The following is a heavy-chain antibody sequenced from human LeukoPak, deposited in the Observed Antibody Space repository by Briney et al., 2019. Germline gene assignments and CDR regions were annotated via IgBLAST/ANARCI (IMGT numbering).Heavy chain of an antibody. V-gene: IGHV3-30-3*01. CDR2: ASYDGSNK. CDR1: GFNFSMYA. Sequence: GGPLRLSCAASGFNFSMYAMHWVRQAPGKGLEWVTVASYDGSNKFYAAPVKGRFTISRDNSKNTLYVHMGGLRAEDTAVYYCASYCSGGSCYSALGYFQHWGQGTLVTVSS. CDR3: ASYCSGGSCYSALGYFQH. J-gene: IGHJ1*01. D-gene: IGHD2-15*01.